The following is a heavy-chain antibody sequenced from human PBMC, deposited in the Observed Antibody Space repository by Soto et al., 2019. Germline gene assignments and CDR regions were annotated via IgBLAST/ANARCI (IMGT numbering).Heavy chain of an antibody. CDR3: ARGAIAAAGINYYCGMDV. Sequence: EVQLVESGGGLVQPGGSLRLSCAASGFTFSSYWMSWVRQAPGKGLEWVANIKQDGSEKYYVDSVKGRFTISRDNAKNSLYLQMNSLRAEDTAVYYCARGAIAAAGINYYCGMDVWGQGTTVTVSS. V-gene: IGHV3-7*05. D-gene: IGHD6-13*01. J-gene: IGHJ6*02. CDR2: IKQDGSEK. CDR1: GFTFSSYW.